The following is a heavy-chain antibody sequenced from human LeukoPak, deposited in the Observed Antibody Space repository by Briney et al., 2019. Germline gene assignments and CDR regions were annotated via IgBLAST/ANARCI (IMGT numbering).Heavy chain of an antibody. Sequence: GGSLRFSSAASGFTFSNAWMSWVRQAPGKGLEWVGRIYSKTDGGTTDYAAPVKGRFTISRDDSKNTLYLQMNSLKTEDTAVYYCTTGFFGVVNDAFDIWGQGTMVTVSS. V-gene: IGHV3-15*01. J-gene: IGHJ3*02. D-gene: IGHD3-3*01. CDR1: GFTFSNAW. CDR2: IYSKTDGGTT. CDR3: TTGFFGVVNDAFDI.